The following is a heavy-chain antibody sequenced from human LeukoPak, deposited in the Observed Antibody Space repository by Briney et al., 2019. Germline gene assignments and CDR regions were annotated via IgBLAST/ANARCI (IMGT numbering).Heavy chain of an antibody. CDR1: GGSFSGYY. V-gene: IGHV4-34*01. CDR3: ARGARVHFWSGYYPPPYYFDY. D-gene: IGHD3-3*02. CDR2: INHSGST. Sequence: SETLSLTCAVYGGSFSGYYWSWIRQPPGKGLEWIGEINHSGSTNYNPSLKSRVTISVDTSKNQFSLKLGSVTAADTAVYYCARGARVHFWSGYYPPPYYFDYWGQGTLVTVSS. J-gene: IGHJ4*02.